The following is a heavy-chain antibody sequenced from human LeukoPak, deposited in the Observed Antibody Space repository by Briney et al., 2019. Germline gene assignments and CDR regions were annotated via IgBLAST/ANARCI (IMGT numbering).Heavy chain of an antibody. D-gene: IGHD3-3*01. Sequence: SETLSLTCTVCSGSTSSYYWSWIRPPPWKGLAGIGYVSYSGSTRYNLSLKSRVTISVEMSKNQFSLKLSSVTAADTAVDYCARDDAHYDFFGYDRRGWFDPWGQGTLVIVSS. V-gene: IGHV4-59*12. J-gene: IGHJ5*02. CDR3: ARDDAHYDFFGYDRRGWFDP. CDR2: VSYSGST. CDR1: SGSTSSYY.